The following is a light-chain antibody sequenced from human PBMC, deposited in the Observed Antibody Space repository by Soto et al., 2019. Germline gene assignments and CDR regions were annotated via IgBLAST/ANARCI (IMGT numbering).Light chain of an antibody. CDR2: WAS. Sequence: DIVMTQSPDSLAVFLGERATINCKSSQSVFYSSNNKNYLAWYQHKAGQPPKLLIYWASTRESGVPDRFSRSGSGTDFTLTISSLQAEDVAVYYCQQYYTTPPYTFGQGTKLEIK. CDR1: QSVFYSSNNKNY. V-gene: IGKV4-1*01. J-gene: IGKJ2*01. CDR3: QQYYTTPPYT.